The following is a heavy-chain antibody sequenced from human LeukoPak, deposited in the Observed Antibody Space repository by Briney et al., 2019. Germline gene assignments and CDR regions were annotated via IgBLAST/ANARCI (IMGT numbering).Heavy chain of an antibody. CDR2: ISSSGSTI. CDR3: ARGGVGGWFPYYFDY. J-gene: IGHJ4*02. Sequence: GGSLRLSCAASGFTFSYYEMNWVRQAPGKGLEWVSYISSSGSTIYYADSVKGRFTISRHDAKNPLYLQMNILRAEDTAVYFCARGGVGGWFPYYFDYWGQGTLVTVSS. V-gene: IGHV3-48*03. CDR1: GFTFSYYE. D-gene: IGHD6-19*01.